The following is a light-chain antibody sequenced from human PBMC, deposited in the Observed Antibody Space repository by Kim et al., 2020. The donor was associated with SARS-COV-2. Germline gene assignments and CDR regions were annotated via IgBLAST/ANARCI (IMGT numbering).Light chain of an antibody. CDR3: QVGDSSSDHPV. CDR1: NIGSKS. V-gene: IGLV3-21*04. CDR2: YDS. J-gene: IGLJ3*02. Sequence: SYELTQPPSVSVAPGKTARITCGGNNIGSKSVHWYQQKPGQAPVLVIYYDSDRPSGIPERFSGSNSGNTATLTISRVEAGDEDDYYCQVGDSSSDHPVFG.